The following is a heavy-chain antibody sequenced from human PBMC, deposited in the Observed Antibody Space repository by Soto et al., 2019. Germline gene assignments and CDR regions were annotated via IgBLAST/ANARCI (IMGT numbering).Heavy chain of an antibody. CDR1: GDSISSGAW. J-gene: IGHJ3*02. V-gene: IGHV4-4*02. Sequence: SETLSLTCAVSGDSISSGAWWSWVRQSPGKGLQWIGEIYHSGNTRNNPSLKSRVTMSVDTSKNQFSLKLSSVTAADTAVYYCARDLRDYGGNPGNAFDIWGQGTMVTVSS. CDR3: ARDLRDYGGNPGNAFDI. D-gene: IGHD4-17*01. CDR2: IYHSGNT.